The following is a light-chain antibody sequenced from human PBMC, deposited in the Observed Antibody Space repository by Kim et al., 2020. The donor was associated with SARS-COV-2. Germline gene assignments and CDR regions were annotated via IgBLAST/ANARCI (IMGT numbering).Light chain of an antibody. CDR3: QVWDSSTAYV. CDR1: NIGITN. V-gene: IGLV3-9*01. J-gene: IGLJ1*01. CDR2: RDR. Sequence: VALGQTARNTCGGNNIGITNVNWYRQKPGQAPVLVIYRDRNRPSGIPERFSGSNSGNTATLTISRAQAGDEADYYCQVWDSSTAYVFGTGTKVTVL.